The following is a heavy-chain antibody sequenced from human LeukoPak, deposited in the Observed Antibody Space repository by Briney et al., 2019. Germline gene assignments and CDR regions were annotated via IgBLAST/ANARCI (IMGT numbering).Heavy chain of an antibody. D-gene: IGHD2-2*01. Sequence: PSETLSLTCTVSGGSISSSSYYWGWVRQPPGRGLEWIGSIYYSGSTYYNPSLKSRVTISVNTSKNQFSLKLSSVTAADTAVYYCARIPVDGPFLVPAAIASWGQGTLVTVSS. CDR2: IYYSGST. CDR1: GGSISSSSYY. V-gene: IGHV4-39*01. J-gene: IGHJ4*02. CDR3: ARIPVDGPFLVPAAIAS.